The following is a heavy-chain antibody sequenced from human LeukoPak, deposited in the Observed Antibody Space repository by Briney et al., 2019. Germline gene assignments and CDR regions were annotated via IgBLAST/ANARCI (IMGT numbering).Heavy chain of an antibody. D-gene: IGHD3-22*01. CDR2: ISSSSSYI. V-gene: IGHV3-21*01. CDR1: GLTFISYS. J-gene: IGHJ6*02. Sequence: PGRSLRLSCAASGLTFISYSMNWGRPAPGKGLGWGSSISSSSSYIYYADSVKGRFTISRDNAKYSLYLQMTSLRAEDTAVYYCARDSVDYYDSSGYSGFYNGMDVWGQGTTVTVS. CDR3: ARDSVDYYDSSGYSGFYNGMDV.